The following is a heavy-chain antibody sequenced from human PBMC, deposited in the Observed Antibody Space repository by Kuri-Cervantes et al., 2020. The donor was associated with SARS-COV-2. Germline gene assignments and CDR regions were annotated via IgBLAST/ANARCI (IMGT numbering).Heavy chain of an antibody. CDR3: ARDRVGVHDS. CDR1: GFTFSRYA. Sequence: GESLKISCAASGFTFSRYAMHWVRQAPGKGLEWVAVISYDGSNKDYTASGKGRFTISRDNSQNTLYLQMKSLRTEDTALYYCARDRVGVHDSWVQGTLVTVSS. D-gene: IGHD2-21*01. V-gene: IGHV3-30-3*01. J-gene: IGHJ4*02. CDR2: ISYDGSNK.